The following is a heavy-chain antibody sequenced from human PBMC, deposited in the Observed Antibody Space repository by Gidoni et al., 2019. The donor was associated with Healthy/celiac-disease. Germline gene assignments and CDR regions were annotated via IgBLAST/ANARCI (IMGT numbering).Heavy chain of an antibody. V-gene: IGHV4-4*02. D-gene: IGHD3-3*01. J-gene: IGHJ6*02. CDR1: GGSISSSNW. CDR2: IYHSGST. CDR3: AREAATRFLDPDYYYYGMDV. Sequence: QVQLQESGPGLVKPSGTLSLTCAVSGGSISSSNWWSWVRQPPGKGLEWIGEIYHSGSTNYNPSLKSRVTISVDKSKNQFSLKLSSVTAADTAVYYCAREAATRFLDPDYYYYGMDVWGQGTTVTVSS.